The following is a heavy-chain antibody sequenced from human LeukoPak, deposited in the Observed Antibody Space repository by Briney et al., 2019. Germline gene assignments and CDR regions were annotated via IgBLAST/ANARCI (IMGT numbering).Heavy chain of an antibody. V-gene: IGHV4-34*01. CDR3: ASRRDGYVNPFDC. CDR2: IDHSGST. D-gene: IGHD5-24*01. CDR1: GGSFSGYD. J-gene: IGHJ4*02. Sequence: SETLSLTCAVYGGSFSGYDWSWIRQPPGKGLEWVGEIDHSGSTNYNPSLKSRVIISVDTSKNQFSLKMNSVTAADTALYYCASRRDGYVNPFDCWGQGTQVTVSS.